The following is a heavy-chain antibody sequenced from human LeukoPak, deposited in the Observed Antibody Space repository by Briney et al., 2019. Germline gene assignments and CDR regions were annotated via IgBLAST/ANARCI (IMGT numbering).Heavy chain of an antibody. V-gene: IGHV4-4*09. J-gene: IGHJ4*02. Sequence: SETLSLTCIVSGGSISNYCWSWIRQPPGKGLEWIGDIHTSGSTNYNPSLKSRVTVSLDTSKNQFSLRLSSVTAADTAVYYCARLPARGWYLDYWGQGTLVTVSS. D-gene: IGHD6-19*01. CDR2: IHTSGST. CDR3: ARLPARGWYLDY. CDR1: GGSISNYC.